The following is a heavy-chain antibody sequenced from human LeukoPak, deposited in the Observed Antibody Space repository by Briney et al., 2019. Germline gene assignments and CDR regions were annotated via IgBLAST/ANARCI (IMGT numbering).Heavy chain of an antibody. V-gene: IGHV1-2*02. D-gene: IGHD3-22*01. CDR2: INPNSGGT. CDR1: GYTFTGYY. J-gene: IGHJ4*02. CDR3: ARGTGSGYRPLPGY. Sequence: ASVKVSCKASGYTFTGYYMHWVRQAPGQGLEWMGWINPNSGGTNYVQKFQGRVTMTRDTSISTAYMELSRLRSDDTAVYYCARGTGSGYRPLPGYWGQGTLVTVSS.